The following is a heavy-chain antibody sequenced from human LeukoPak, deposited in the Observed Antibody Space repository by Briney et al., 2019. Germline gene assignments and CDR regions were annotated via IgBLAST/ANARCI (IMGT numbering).Heavy chain of an antibody. Sequence: ASVKVSCTASGGTFSSYAISWVRQAPGQGLEWMGGIIPIFGTANYAQKFQGRVTITADESTSTAYMELSSLRSEDTAVYYCARSPQPYSSSWYFDYWGQGTLVTVSS. V-gene: IGHV1-69*13. J-gene: IGHJ4*02. CDR3: ARSPQPYSSSWYFDY. D-gene: IGHD6-13*01. CDR1: GGTFSSYA. CDR2: IIPIFGTA.